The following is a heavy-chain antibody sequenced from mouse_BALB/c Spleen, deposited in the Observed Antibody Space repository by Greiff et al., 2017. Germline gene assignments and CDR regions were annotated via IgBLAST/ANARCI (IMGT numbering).Heavy chain of an antibody. CDR2: ILPGSGST. D-gene: IGHD3-1*01. Sequence: VQLQQSGAELMKPGASVKISCKATGYTFSSYWIEWVKQRPGHGLEWIGEILPGSGSTNYNEKFKGKATFTADTSSNTAYMQLSSLTSEDSAVYYCARRAARATSAMDYWGQGTSVTVSS. J-gene: IGHJ4*01. CDR3: ARRAARATSAMDY. CDR1: GYTFSSYW. V-gene: IGHV1-9*01.